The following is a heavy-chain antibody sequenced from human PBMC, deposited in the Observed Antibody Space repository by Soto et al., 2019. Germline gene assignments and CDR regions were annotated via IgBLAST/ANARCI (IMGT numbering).Heavy chain of an antibody. V-gene: IGHV1-18*01. J-gene: IGHJ5*02. Sequence: QVQLVQSGAEVKKPGASVKVSCKASGYTFTSYGISWVRQAPGQGLEWMGWISAYNGNTNYAQKLQGRVTMTTETSTSTAYMELGSLRSDDTAVYYCAGVHGAADDDNWFDPWGQGTLVTVSS. CDR3: AGVHGAADDDNWFDP. CDR2: ISAYNGNT. CDR1: GYTFTSYG. D-gene: IGHD6-13*01.